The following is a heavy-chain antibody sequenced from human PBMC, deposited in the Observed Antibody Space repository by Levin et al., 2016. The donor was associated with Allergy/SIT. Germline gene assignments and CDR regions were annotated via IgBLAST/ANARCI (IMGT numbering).Heavy chain of an antibody. CDR1: GGSFSGYY. D-gene: IGHD3-22*01. V-gene: IGHV4-34*01. CDR3: ARLRISSGYYTSSWYFDL. CDR2: INHSGST. J-gene: IGHJ2*01. Sequence: SETLSLTCAVYGGSFSGYYWSWIRQPPGKGLEWIGEINHSGSTNYNPSLKSRVTISVDTSKNQFSLKLSSVTAADTAVYYCARLRISSGYYTSSWYFDLWGRGTLVTVSS.